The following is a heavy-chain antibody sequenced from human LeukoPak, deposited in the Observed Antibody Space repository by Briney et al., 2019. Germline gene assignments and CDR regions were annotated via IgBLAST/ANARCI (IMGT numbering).Heavy chain of an antibody. V-gene: IGHV3-74*01. CDR1: GFSFSRYY. J-gene: IGHJ4*02. CDR2: INSDGSTT. CDR3: DREVVWNFYY. Sequence: GGSLRLSCAASGFSFSRYYMHWVRQAPGKGLVWVSRINSDGSTTCYAASVKGRFTVSRDNANHTLYLQINSLRAEDTAVYCCDREVVWNFYYWGQGTLVTVSS. D-gene: IGHD2-2*01.